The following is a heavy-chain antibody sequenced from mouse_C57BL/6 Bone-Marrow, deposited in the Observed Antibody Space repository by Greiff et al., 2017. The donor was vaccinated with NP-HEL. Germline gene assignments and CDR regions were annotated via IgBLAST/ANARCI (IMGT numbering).Heavy chain of an antibody. CDR2: ISDGGSYT. CDR3: ARDRGYGGFAY. J-gene: IGHJ3*01. D-gene: IGHD3-1*01. CDR1: GFTFSSYA. V-gene: IGHV5-4*01. Sequence: EVQGVESGGGLVKPGGSLKLSCAASGFTFSSYAMSWVRQTPEKRLEWVATISDGGSYTYYPDTVKGRFTISRDNAKNNLYRQMSHLRSEYTAMYYCARDRGYGGFAYWGQGTLVTVSA.